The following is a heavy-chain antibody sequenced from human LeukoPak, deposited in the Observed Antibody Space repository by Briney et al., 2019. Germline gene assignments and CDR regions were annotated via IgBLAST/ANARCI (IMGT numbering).Heavy chain of an antibody. J-gene: IGHJ4*02. CDR1: GGTFRNYA. V-gene: IGHV1-69*05. CDR2: IIPVYDSA. Sequence: ASVKVSCKASGGTFRNYAIIWVRQAPGQGLEWMGGIIPVYDSANYAQKFQGRVTMTRNTSISTAYMELSSLRSEDTAVYYCARAGGDTAPAYYFDYWGQGTLVTVSS. CDR3: ARAGGDTAPAYYFDY. D-gene: IGHD5-18*01.